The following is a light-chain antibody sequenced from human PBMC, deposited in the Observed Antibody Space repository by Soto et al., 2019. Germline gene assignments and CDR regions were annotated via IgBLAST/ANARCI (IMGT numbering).Light chain of an antibody. V-gene: IGKV1-5*03. CDR1: QSISTW. Sequence: DIQMTQSPSTLSASVGDRVTITCRASQSISTWLAWYQQKPGKAPKLLIYKASSLRNGVPPRFSGSRSVTEFTLTVYSLQPDDFASYYCQQYNGYPHTFGQGTKLEIK. CDR2: KAS. CDR3: QQYNGYPHT. J-gene: IGKJ2*01.